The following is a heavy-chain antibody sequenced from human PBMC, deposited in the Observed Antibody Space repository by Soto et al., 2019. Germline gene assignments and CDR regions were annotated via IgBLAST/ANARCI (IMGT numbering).Heavy chain of an antibody. Sequence: SQTLSLTCTVSGGSISSSSYYWGWIRQPAGKGLGWIGSIYYSGSTYYNPSLKSRVTISVDTSKNQFSLKLSSVTAADTAVYYCARLGVGTIFGVVIHDYWGQGTLVTVSS. CDR3: ARLGVGTIFGVVIHDY. J-gene: IGHJ4*02. CDR1: GGSISSSSYY. CDR2: IYYSGST. V-gene: IGHV4-39*01. D-gene: IGHD3-3*01.